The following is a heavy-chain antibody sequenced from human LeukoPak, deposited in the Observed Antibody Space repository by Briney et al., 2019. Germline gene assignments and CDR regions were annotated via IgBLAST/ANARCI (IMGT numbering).Heavy chain of an antibody. D-gene: IGHD3-22*01. V-gene: IGHV3-30*14. CDR1: GFIFSIYT. CDR3: AREKANYDSSGYYSPAIDY. J-gene: IGHJ4*02. Sequence: SGGSLRLSCAASGFIFSIYTMHWVRQAPGKGLEWVAVISYDGSNKYYAGSVKGRFTISRDMSKNTLYLQMNNLTAEDTAVYYCAREKANYDSSGYYSPAIDYWGQGTLVTVSS. CDR2: ISYDGSNK.